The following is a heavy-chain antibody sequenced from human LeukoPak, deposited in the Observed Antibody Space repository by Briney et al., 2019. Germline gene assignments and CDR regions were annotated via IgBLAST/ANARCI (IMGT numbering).Heavy chain of an antibody. CDR2: INHSGST. V-gene: IGHV4-34*01. CDR3: ARAVRGYSGYALYYYYMDV. J-gene: IGHJ6*03. CDR1: GGSFSGYC. Sequence: SETLSLTCAVYGGSFSGYCWSWIRQPPGKGLEWIGEINHSGSTNYNPSLKSRVTISVDTSKNQFSLKLSSVTAADTAVYYCARAVRGYSGYALYYYYMDVWGKGTTVTVSS. D-gene: IGHD5-12*01.